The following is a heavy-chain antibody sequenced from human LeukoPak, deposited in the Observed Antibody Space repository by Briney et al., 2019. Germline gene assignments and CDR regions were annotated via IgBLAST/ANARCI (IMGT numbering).Heavy chain of an antibody. CDR1: GGTFSRYA. V-gene: IGHV1-69*05. D-gene: IGHD6-19*01. J-gene: IGHJ5*02. Sequence: ASVKVSCKASGGTFSRYAIYWVRQAAGQGLEWMGGGIPIFGAPNYAHRFQGRLTITTDESTRTAYMNLTSLRSEDTAVYYCARDLRIASSGDWFDPWGQGTLVTVSS. CDR3: ARDLRIASSGDWFDP. CDR2: GIPIFGAP.